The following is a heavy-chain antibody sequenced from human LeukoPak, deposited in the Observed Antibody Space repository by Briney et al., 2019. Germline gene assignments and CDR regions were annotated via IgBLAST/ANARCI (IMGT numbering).Heavy chain of an antibody. D-gene: IGHD4-17*01. Sequence: GGSLRLSCAASGFTFSSYEMNWVRQAPGKGLEWVSYISSSGSTIYYADSVKGRFTISRDNAKNSLYLQMNSLRAEDTAVYYCARGTVTTGFDCWGQGTLVAISS. CDR1: GFTFSSYE. CDR3: ARGTVTTGFDC. J-gene: IGHJ4*02. CDR2: ISSSGSTI. V-gene: IGHV3-48*03.